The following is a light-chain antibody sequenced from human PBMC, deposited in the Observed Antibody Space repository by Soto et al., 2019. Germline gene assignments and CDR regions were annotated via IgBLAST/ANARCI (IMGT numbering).Light chain of an antibody. CDR3: QQGHNWPLT. CDR2: SAP. CDR1: QSISTE. V-gene: IGKV3-15*01. Sequence: EIVMTQSPATLSLSPGERVTLSCRASQSISTELAWYQQKPGQPPRLLIYSAPTRATGVPARFTGSGSGSEFTLTIRWLQSEDFAVYYCQQGHNWPLTFGQGTRLEI. J-gene: IGKJ2*01.